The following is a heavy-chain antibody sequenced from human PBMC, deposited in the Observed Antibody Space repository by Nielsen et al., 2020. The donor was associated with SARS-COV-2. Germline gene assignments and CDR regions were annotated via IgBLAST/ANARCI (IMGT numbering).Heavy chain of an antibody. J-gene: IGHJ6*02. CDR2: ISYDGSNK. D-gene: IGHD3-10*01. CDR1: GFTFSSYG. V-gene: IGHV3-30*18. Sequence: GGSLRLSCAASGFTFSSYGMHWVRQAPGKGLEWVAVISYDGSNKYYADSVKGRFTISRDNSKNTLYLQMNSLRAEDTAVYYCAKDRGPGSGSYSYGMDVWGQGTTVTVSS. CDR3: AKDRGPGSGSYSYGMDV.